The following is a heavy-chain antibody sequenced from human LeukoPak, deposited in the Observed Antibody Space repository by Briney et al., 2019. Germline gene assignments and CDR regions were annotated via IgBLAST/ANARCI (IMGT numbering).Heavy chain of an antibody. CDR3: ARDSSDWDNWYFDL. V-gene: IGHV1-2*02. CDR2: INPNSGGT. J-gene: IGHJ2*01. Sequence: ASVKVSCKASGYTFTGYYMHWVRQAPGQGLEWMGWINPNSGGTNYAQKFQGRVTMTRDTSISTAYMELSRLRSDDTAVYYCARDSSDWDNWYFDLWGRGTLVTVSS. D-gene: IGHD3-22*01. CDR1: GYTFTGYY.